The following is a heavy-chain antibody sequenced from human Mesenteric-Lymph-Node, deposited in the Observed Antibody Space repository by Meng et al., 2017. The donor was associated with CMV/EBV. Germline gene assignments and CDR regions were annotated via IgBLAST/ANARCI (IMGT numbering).Heavy chain of an antibody. CDR1: CGYISSYY. CDR3: ARRGGWILDY. CDR2: IYYSGST. V-gene: IGHV4-59*08. Sequence: SLTCTVSCGYISSYYWSWIRQPPGKGLEWIGYIYYSGSTNYNPSLKSRVTISVDTSKNQFSLKLSSVTAADTAVYYCARRGGWILDYWGQGTLVTVSS. D-gene: IGHD6-19*01. J-gene: IGHJ4*02.